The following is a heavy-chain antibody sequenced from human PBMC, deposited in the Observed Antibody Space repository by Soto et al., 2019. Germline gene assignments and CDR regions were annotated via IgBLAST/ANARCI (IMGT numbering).Heavy chain of an antibody. CDR1: GGTFSSYA. J-gene: IGHJ4*02. D-gene: IGHD3-22*01. CDR2: IIPIFGTA. V-gene: IGHV1-69*13. Sequence: SVKVSCKASGGTFSSYAISWVRQAPGQGLEWMGGIIPIFGTANYAQKFQGRVTITADESTSTAYMELSSLRSEDTAVYYCARGYYYDSSGYYFFFDYWGQGTLVTVSS. CDR3: ARGYYYDSSGYYFFFDY.